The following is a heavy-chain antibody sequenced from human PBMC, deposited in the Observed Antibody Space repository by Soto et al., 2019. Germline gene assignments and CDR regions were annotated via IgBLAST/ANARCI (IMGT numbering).Heavy chain of an antibody. CDR2: IYHSGST. Sequence: QVQLQESGPGLVKPSGTLSLTCAVSGGSISSSNWWSWVRQPPGKGLEWIGEIYHSGSTNYKPSLKSRVTISVAKSKNQFSLKLSSVTAADTAVYYCARDRGTGYSSGWYQGWFDPWGQGTLVTVSS. J-gene: IGHJ5*02. V-gene: IGHV4-4*02. CDR3: ARDRGTGYSSGWYQGWFDP. D-gene: IGHD6-19*01. CDR1: GGSISSSNW.